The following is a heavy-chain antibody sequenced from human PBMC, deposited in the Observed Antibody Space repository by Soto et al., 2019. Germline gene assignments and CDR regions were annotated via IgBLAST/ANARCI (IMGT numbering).Heavy chain of an antibody. CDR2: INPSGDST. Sequence: QVQLVQSGAEVKKPGASVKVSCKASGYTFSSYYMEWVRQAPGQGLEWMGIINPSGDSTSHAQKFQGRVTMTKDTYTHTGYMELSSLGSEDTAVYYCARELFGEAVRRTHYGMHVWGQGNTGTGFS. CDR3: ARELFGEAVRRTHYGMHV. D-gene: IGHD6-6*01. J-gene: IGHJ6*02. V-gene: IGHV1-46*01. CDR1: GYTFSSYY.